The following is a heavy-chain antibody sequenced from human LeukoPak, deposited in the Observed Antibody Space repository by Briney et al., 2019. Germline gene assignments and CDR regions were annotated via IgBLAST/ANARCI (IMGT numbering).Heavy chain of an antibody. V-gene: IGHV4-39*01. CDR1: GGSISSSSLY. CDR3: ARARHCSSTSCYYPSLFDY. D-gene: IGHD2-2*01. J-gene: IGHJ4*02. CDR2: VYYSGST. Sequence: TSETLSLTCTVSGGSISSSSLYWDWIRQPPGKGLEWIGTVYYSGSTYYNPSLKSRVTISVDTSKNQFSLKLSSVTAADTAVYYCARARHCSSTSCYYPSLFDYWGQGTLVTVSS.